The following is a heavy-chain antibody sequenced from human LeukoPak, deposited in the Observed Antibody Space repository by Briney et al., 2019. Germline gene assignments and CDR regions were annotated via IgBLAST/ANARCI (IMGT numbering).Heavy chain of an antibody. D-gene: IGHD3-22*01. CDR2: IYYSGST. J-gene: IGHJ4*02. Sequence: SETLSLTCTVSGGSISSSSYYWGWIRQPPGKGLEWIGSIYYSGSTYYNPSLKSRVTISVDTSKNQFSLKLSSVTAADTAVYYCATLNPYYYDSSGYFDYWGQGTLVTVSS. V-gene: IGHV4-39*07. CDR3: ATLNPYYYDSSGYFDY. CDR1: GGSISSSSYY.